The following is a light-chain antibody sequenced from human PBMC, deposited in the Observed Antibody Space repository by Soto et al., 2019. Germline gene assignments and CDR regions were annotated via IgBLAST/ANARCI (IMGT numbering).Light chain of an antibody. CDR2: GNS. V-gene: IGLV1-40*01. CDR3: QSYDSSLSGVV. J-gene: IGLJ2*01. CDR1: SSNIGAGYD. Sequence: QAVVTQPPSVSGAPGQRVTISCTGSSSNIGAGYDVHWYQQLPGTAPKLLIYGNSNRPSGVPDRFSGSKSGTSASLAITGRQAEDEADYYCQSYDSSLSGVVFGGGTKRTVL.